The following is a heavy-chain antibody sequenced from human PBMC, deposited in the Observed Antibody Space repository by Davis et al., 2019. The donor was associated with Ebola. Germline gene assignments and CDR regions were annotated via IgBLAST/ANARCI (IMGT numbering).Heavy chain of an antibody. V-gene: IGHV1-2*02. D-gene: IGHD5/OR15-5a*01. J-gene: IGHJ3*02. CDR3: ASESTWDAFDI. Sequence: ASVKVSCKASGYTFTGYYMHWVRQAPGQGLEWMGWINPNSGGTNYEQKFQGRVTMTRDTSISTAYMELSRLRSDDTAVYYCASESTWDAFDIWGQGTMVTVSS. CDR2: INPNSGGT. CDR1: GYTFTGYY.